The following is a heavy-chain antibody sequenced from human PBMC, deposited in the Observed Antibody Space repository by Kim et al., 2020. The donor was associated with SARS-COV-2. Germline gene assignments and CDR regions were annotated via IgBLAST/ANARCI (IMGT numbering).Heavy chain of an antibody. CDR2: IIPIFGTA. V-gene: IGHV1-69*13. CDR3: ARDHVRLGQQLVPHGHYYYGMDV. D-gene: IGHD6-13*01. J-gene: IGHJ6*02. Sequence: SVKVSCKASGGTFSSYAISWVRQAPGQGLEWMGGIIPIFGTANYAQKFQGRVTITADESTSTAYMELSSLRSEDTAVYYCARDHVRLGQQLVPHGHYYYGMDVWGQGTTVTVSS. CDR1: GGTFSSYA.